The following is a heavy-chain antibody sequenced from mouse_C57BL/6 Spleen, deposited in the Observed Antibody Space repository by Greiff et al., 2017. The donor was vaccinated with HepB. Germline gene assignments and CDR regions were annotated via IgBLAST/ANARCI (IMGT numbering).Heavy chain of an antibody. V-gene: IGHV1-22*01. D-gene: IGHD1-1*01. Sequence: EVQGVESGPELVKPGASVKMSCKASGYTFTDYNMHWVKQSHGKSLEWIGYINPNNGGTSYNQKCKGKATLTVNKSSSTAYMELRSLTSEESAVYYCARWDYYGSPYWGQGTTLTVSS. CDR2: INPNNGGT. CDR1: GYTFTDYN. CDR3: ARWDYYGSPY. J-gene: IGHJ2*01.